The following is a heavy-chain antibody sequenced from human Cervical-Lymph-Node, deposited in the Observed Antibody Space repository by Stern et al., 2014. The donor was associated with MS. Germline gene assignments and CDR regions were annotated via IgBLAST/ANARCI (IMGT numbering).Heavy chain of an antibody. CDR1: GFIFDVYG. Sequence: EMQLVESGGGVVRPGGSLRLSCAASGFIFDVYGMSWVRQVPGTGPEWVSAINYNGGSTDYAASVKGRFTISRDNAKKSLYLRMNSLRVEDTAVYHCARAFCTGGVCYSFPFYGMDVWGQGTTVTVSS. CDR3: ARAFCTGGVCYSFPFYGMDV. J-gene: IGHJ6*02. CDR2: INYNGGST. D-gene: IGHD2-8*02. V-gene: IGHV3-20*01.